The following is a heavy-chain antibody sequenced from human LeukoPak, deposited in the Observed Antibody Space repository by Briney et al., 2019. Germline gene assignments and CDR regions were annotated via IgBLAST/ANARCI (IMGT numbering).Heavy chain of an antibody. CDR3: ARPRYYYDSSGYYPYYFDY. CDR2: IGAYNGNT. V-gene: IGHV1-18*01. CDR1: GYTFTSYG. J-gene: IGHJ4*02. Sequence: ASVKVSCKASGYTFTSYGISWVRQAPGQGLEWMGWIGAYNGNTNYAQKLQGRVTMTTDTSTSTAYMELRSLRSDDTAVYYCARPRYYYDSSGYYPYYFDYWGQGTLVTVSS. D-gene: IGHD3-22*01.